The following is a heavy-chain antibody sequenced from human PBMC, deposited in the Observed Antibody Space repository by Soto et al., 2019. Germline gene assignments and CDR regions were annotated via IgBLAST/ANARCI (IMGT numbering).Heavy chain of an antibody. Sequence: SVKVSCKASGGTFSSYAISWVRQAPGQGLEWMGGIIPIFGTANYAQKFQGRVTITADESTSTAYMELSSLRSEDTAVYYCASTSGYSSGWYVWGQGTLVTVSS. CDR2: IIPIFGTA. CDR3: ASTSGYSSGWYV. V-gene: IGHV1-69*13. J-gene: IGHJ4*02. D-gene: IGHD6-19*01. CDR1: GGTFSSYA.